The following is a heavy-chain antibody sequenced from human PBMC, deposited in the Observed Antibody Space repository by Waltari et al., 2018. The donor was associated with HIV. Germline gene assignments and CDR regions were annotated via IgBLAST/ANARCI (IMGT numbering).Heavy chain of an antibody. Sequence: QLQLQQSGPGLVKPSETLSLTCTVSGGSVINSDYYWDFIRQSPGKGLEWIGNIYYTGTTFYNPSLKSRVTMSADLSRNQFSLRLNSVTAADTAIYYCARRPRMAAFYLYYGMDVWDQGTTVTVSS. CDR2: IYYTGTT. J-gene: IGHJ6*02. V-gene: IGHV4-39*01. D-gene: IGHD2-8*01. CDR3: ARRPRMAAFYLYYGMDV. CDR1: GGSVINSDYY.